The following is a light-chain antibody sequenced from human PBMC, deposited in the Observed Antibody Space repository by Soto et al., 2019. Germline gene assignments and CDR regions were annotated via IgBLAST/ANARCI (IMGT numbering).Light chain of an antibody. CDR3: QQYNNWPLF. J-gene: IGKJ2*01. CDR2: ATS. CDR1: QTFGNT. Sequence: EVVMTQSPATLSVSPGERVTLSCRASQTFGNTLAWYQQKPGQAPRLLIYATSTRATGIPARFSGSGSGTEFSLTISSLQSEDFALYYCQQYNNWPLFFGQGTKLEIK. V-gene: IGKV3-15*01.